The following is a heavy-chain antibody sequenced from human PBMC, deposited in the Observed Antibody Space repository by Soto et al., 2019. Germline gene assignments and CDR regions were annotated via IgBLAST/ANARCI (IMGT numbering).Heavy chain of an antibody. CDR3: AGSGPYFED. V-gene: IGHV1-3*01. CDR1: GYTFTTYA. J-gene: IGHJ4*02. Sequence: ASVKVSCKASGYTFTTYAMHWVRQAPGQRLEWMGWINAGNGNTKYSQKFQGRVTMTRDTSTSTVYMELSSLRSEDTAVYYCAGSGPYFEDWGQGTLVTVSS. CDR2: INAGNGNT. D-gene: IGHD3-10*01.